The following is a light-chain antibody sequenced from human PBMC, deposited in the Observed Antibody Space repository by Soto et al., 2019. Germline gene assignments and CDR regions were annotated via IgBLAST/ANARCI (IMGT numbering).Light chain of an antibody. Sequence: DIHITQSPSTLSASPGERVTITCRASQSISSWLAWYQQKPGKAPKMLISDASILENGVTSRFSGTGSGTEFTLTISNLLPDDFATYFCRQYYSFWLITFGQGTRLDIK. V-gene: IGKV1-5*01. CDR3: RQYYSFWLIT. J-gene: IGKJ5*01. CDR2: DAS. CDR1: QSISSW.